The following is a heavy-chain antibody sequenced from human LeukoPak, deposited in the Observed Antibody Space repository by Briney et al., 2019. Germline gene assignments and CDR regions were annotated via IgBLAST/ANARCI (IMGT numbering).Heavy chain of an antibody. D-gene: IGHD4-11*01. V-gene: IGHV4-59*01. CDR1: GGSISSYY. CDR3: ARDLTTWAIDY. J-gene: IGHJ4*02. Sequence: PSETLSLTCTVSGGSISSYYLSWIRQPPRKGLEGIGYIYDSGRINYNSSLKSRVTISVDTPKNQFSLKLRSVTAADTAVYYCARDLTTWAIDYWSQGTLVTVSS. CDR2: IYDSGRI.